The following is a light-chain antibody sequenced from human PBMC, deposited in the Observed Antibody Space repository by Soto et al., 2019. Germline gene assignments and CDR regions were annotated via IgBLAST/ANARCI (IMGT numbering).Light chain of an antibody. V-gene: IGLV2-14*01. CDR2: EVN. CDR3: SSYAARRTLYV. Sequence: QSVLTQPASVSGSPGQSITISCAGTSSDVGGYNYVSWYQQHPGKAPKLMIYEVNSRPSGVSNRFSGSKSGNTASLTISGLQAEDEAEYFCSSYAARRTLYVFGTGTKVTVL. J-gene: IGLJ1*01. CDR1: SSDVGGYNY.